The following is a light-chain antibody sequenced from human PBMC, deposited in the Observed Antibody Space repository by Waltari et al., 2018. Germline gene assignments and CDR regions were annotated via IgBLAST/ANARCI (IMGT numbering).Light chain of an antibody. J-gene: IGKJ4*01. CDR3: QQYDRSPLT. V-gene: IGKV3-20*01. Sequence: EFVLAQSPDTLSLSPGERATLSCSTTQSIRTTYLAWYQQKPGQPPTLLIYGTFSRATGIPDRFTGSGSGTDFSLTISSLEPEDFATYYCQQYDRSPLTFGEGTKVEIK. CDR1: QSIRTTY. CDR2: GTF.